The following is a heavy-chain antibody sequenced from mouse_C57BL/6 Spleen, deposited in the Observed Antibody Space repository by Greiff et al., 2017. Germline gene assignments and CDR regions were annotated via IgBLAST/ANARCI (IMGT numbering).Heavy chain of an antibody. CDR1: GYTFTDYY. CDR3: ARSYDYGWFAY. D-gene: IGHD2-4*01. CDR2: INPNNGGT. Sequence: EVKLQQSGPELVKPGASVKISCKASGYTFTDYYMNWVKQSHGKSLEWIGDINPNNGGTSYNQKFKGKATLTVDKSSSTAYMELRSLTSEDSAVYYCARSYDYGWFAYWGQGTLVTVSA. V-gene: IGHV1-26*01. J-gene: IGHJ3*01.